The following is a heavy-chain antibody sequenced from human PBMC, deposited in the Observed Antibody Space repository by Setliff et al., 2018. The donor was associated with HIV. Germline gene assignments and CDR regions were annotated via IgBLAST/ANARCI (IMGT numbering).Heavy chain of an antibody. CDR3: ARATATWLVDN. CDR2: VYHSGGT. Sequence: SETLSLTCNVSGASISSYYWSWIRQPPGKGLEWIGYVYHSGGTNYNPSLKSRLTISTDASKNQFSMKLSSVTTADTAVDYCARATATWLVDNWGQGTLVTVSS. CDR1: GASISSYY. V-gene: IGHV4-59*01. J-gene: IGHJ4*02. D-gene: IGHD2-15*01.